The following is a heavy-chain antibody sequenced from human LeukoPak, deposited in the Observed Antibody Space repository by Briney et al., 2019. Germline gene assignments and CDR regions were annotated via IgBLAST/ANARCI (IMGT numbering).Heavy chain of an antibody. CDR2: ISISSSYI. Sequence: GGSLRLSCAASGFTISSYPMNWVRQAPGKGLEWVSSISISSSYIYYADSVKGRFTISRDNSKNTLYLQMNSLRAEDTAVYYCARDARVYSANYAAFDIWGQGTMVTVSS. J-gene: IGHJ3*02. CDR1: GFTISSYP. D-gene: IGHD4/OR15-4a*01. CDR3: ARDARVYSANYAAFDI. V-gene: IGHV3-21*01.